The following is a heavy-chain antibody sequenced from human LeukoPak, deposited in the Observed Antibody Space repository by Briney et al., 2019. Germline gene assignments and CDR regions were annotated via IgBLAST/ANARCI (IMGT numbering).Heavy chain of an antibody. Sequence: SETLSLTCTVSGGSVSSGSYYWSWIRQPSGKGLEWIGYIYYSGSTNYNPSLKSRVTISVDTSKNQFSLKLSSVTAADTAVYYCARDWVPVHAFDIWGQGTMVTVSS. CDR2: IYYSGST. V-gene: IGHV4-61*01. D-gene: IGHD1-1*01. J-gene: IGHJ3*02. CDR3: ARDWVPVHAFDI. CDR1: GGSVSSGSYY.